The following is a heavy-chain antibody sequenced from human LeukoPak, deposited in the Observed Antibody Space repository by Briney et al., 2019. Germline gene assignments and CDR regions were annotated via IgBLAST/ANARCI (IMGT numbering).Heavy chain of an antibody. CDR1: GFTFSTSA. CDR2: VSGGGGTST. J-gene: IGHJ5*02. CDR3: AKGGGLLWLGESPRWFDP. V-gene: IGHV3-23*01. Sequence: GGSLRLSCAASGFTFSTSAMSWVRQAPGKGLEYVPTVSGGGGTSTYYTDSVAGRFIISRDDPKNTLYLQMSSLRVEDTAVYYCAKGGGLLWLGESPRWFDPWGQGTLVTVSS. D-gene: IGHD3-10*01.